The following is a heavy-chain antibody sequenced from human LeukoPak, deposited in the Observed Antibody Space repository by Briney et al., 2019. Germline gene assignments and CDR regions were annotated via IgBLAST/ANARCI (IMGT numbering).Heavy chain of an antibody. Sequence: PGGSLRLSCAASGFTVSSNYMTWVRQAPGKGLEWDSVIFIGGSTYYADSVKGRFTISRDNSKNTLYLQMNSLRAEDTAVYYCARQTSGNYYSYVFDIWGQGTMVTVSS. V-gene: IGHV3-66*04. J-gene: IGHJ3*02. CDR2: IFIGGST. CDR3: ARQTSGNYYSYVFDI. D-gene: IGHD1-26*01. CDR1: GFTVSSNY.